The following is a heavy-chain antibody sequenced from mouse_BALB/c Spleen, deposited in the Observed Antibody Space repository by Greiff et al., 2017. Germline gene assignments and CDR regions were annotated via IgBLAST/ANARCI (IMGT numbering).Heavy chain of an antibody. CDR1: GYAFSSYW. CDR3: ARSFLYDDDRGFDY. D-gene: IGHD2-4*01. Sequence: QVQLQQSGAELVRPGSSVKISCKASGYAFSSYWMNWVKQRPGQGLEWIGHIYPGDGDTNYNGKFKGKATLTADKSSSTAHMQLSSLTSEDSAVYFCARSFLYDDDRGFDYWGQGTALTVSA. V-gene: IGHV1-80*01. J-gene: IGHJ2*01. CDR2: IYPGDGDT.